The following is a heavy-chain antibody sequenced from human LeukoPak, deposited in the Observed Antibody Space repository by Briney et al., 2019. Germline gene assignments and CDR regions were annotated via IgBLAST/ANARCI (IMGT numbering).Heavy chain of an antibody. Sequence: PSETLSLTCTVSGGSISSGDYYWSWIRQPPGKGPEWIGYIYYSGSTYYNPSLKSRVTISVDTSKNQFSLKLSSVTAADTAVYYCAREVVVVAAVFDYWGQGTLVTVSS. D-gene: IGHD2-15*01. V-gene: IGHV4-30-4*08. J-gene: IGHJ4*02. CDR1: GGSISSGDYY. CDR3: AREVVVVAAVFDY. CDR2: IYYSGST.